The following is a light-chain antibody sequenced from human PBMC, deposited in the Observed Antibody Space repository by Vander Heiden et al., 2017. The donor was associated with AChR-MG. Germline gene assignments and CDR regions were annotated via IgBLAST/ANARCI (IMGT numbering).Light chain of an antibody. CDR1: QTITTW. V-gene: IGKV1-5*01. CDR3: QQYNSYSLT. CDR2: DAS. Sequence: DIQMTQSPSTLSASVGDRVTITCRASQTITTWLAWYQQKPGKAPNLLIYDASILESGVPSRFSGSGSGTEFTLTISNLQPDDFANYYCQQYNSYSLTFGQGTKLQIK. J-gene: IGKJ2*01.